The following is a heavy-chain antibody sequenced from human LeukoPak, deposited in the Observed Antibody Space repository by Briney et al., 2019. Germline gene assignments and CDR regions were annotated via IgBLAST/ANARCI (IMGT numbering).Heavy chain of an antibody. CDR1: GVSISSSSYY. V-gene: IGHV4-39*07. J-gene: IGHJ3*02. CDR2: INHSGST. Sequence: SETLSLTCTVSGVSISSSSYYWGWIRQPPGKGLEWIGEINHSGSTNYNPSLKSRVTISVDTSKNQFSLKLSSVTAADTAVYYCARDRGGLDAFDIWGQGTMVTVSS. CDR3: ARDRGGLDAFDI. D-gene: IGHD3-10*01.